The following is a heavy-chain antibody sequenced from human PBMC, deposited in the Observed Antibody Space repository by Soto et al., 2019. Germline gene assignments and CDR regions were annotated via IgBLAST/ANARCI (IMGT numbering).Heavy chain of an antibody. J-gene: IGHJ4*02. CDR1: GGSISSYY. CDR3: ARHVWTGGVTREEFDY. V-gene: IGHV4-59*08. Sequence: SETLSLTCTVSGGSISSYYWSWIRQPPGKGLEWIGYIYYSGSTNYNPSLKSRVTISVDTSKNQFSLKLSSVTAADTAMYYCARHVWTGGVTREEFDYWGQGTLVTVSS. CDR2: IYYSGST. D-gene: IGHD2-8*01.